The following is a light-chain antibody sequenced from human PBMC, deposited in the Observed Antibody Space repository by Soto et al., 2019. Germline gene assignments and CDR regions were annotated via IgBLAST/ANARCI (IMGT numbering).Light chain of an antibody. CDR3: QQYET. CDR2: GAS. Sequence: EIVLTQSPGTLSLSPGERATLSCRASQSVSSSYLAWYQQKPGQAPRLLIYGASSRATGIPDRFSGSGSGTDFTLTISRLEPEDFAVYYCQQYETFGQGTKVEI. CDR1: QSVSSSY. V-gene: IGKV3-20*01. J-gene: IGKJ1*01.